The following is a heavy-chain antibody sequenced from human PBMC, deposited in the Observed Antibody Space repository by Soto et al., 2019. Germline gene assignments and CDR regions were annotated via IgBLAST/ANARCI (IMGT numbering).Heavy chain of an antibody. V-gene: IGHV3-33*01. D-gene: IGHD3-16*02. CDR3: ARDSRYTSSYDGGYSGS. J-gene: IGHJ4*02. CDR1: GFSFSKYG. Sequence: QVQLLESGGGVVPPGRSLRLSCVVSGFSFSKYGMHWVRQAPGKGLEWVAMIWFDGTTKFYADSVQGRFSISRDNSKDTVYLEMNSLRAEDTGVYSCARDSRYTSSYDGGYSGSWGQGTLVTVSS. CDR2: IWFDGTTK.